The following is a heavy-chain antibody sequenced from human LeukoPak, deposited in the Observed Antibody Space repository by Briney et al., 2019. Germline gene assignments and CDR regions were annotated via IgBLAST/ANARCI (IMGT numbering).Heavy chain of an antibody. Sequence: GGSLRLSCAASGFTFSSYDMHWVRQGTGKGLEWVSAIGTAGDTYYPGSVKGRFTISRDNSKNTLYLQMNSLRAEDTAVYYCARDWSSKYPFYYGMDVWGQGTTVTVSS. CDR2: IGTAGDT. CDR1: GFTFSSYD. V-gene: IGHV3-13*04. J-gene: IGHJ6*02. D-gene: IGHD4-11*01. CDR3: ARDWSSKYPFYYGMDV.